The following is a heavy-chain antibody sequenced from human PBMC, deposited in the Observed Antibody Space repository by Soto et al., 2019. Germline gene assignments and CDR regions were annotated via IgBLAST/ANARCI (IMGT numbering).Heavy chain of an antibody. J-gene: IGHJ4*02. CDR2: MNPNSGNT. D-gene: IGHD6-13*01. CDR1: GYTFTSYD. V-gene: IGHV1-8*01. CDR3: ARGRYSGYVYSSSSPVDY. Sequence: QVQLVQSGAEVKKPGASVKVSCKASGYTFTSYDINWVRQATGQGLEWMGWMNPNSGNTGYAQKFQGRVTMTRNTYISTAYMELSSLRSEDTAVYYCARGRYSGYVYSSSSPVDYWGQGTLVTVSS.